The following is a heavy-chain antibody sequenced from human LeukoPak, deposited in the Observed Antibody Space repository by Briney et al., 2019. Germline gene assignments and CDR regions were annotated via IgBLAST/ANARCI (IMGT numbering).Heavy chain of an antibody. CDR3: ARTHYGSGSYYGLDY. J-gene: IGHJ4*02. Sequence: SETLSLTCAVYGGSFSGYHWSWIRQPPGKGLEWIGKINHSGSTNYNPSLKSRVTISVDTSKDQFSLKLSSVTAADTAVYYCARTHYGSGSYYGLDYWGQGTLVTVSS. CDR2: INHSGST. D-gene: IGHD3-10*01. CDR1: GGSFSGYH. V-gene: IGHV4-34*01.